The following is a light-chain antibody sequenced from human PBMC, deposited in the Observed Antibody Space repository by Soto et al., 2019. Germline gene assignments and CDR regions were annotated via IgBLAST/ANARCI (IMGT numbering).Light chain of an antibody. CDR1: QGVSSN. V-gene: IGKV3-15*01. Sequence: EIVRTRSPATVAVSPGGRATLSCSASQGVSSNLAGDQQKPGQAPRLLICGASTRATGIPARFSGRGYGTEFTLTISSLQSEDFAVYYCQQYNQWPDSPTFGGRPKGDIK. CDR2: GAS. CDR3: QQYNQWPDSPT. J-gene: IGKJ4*01.